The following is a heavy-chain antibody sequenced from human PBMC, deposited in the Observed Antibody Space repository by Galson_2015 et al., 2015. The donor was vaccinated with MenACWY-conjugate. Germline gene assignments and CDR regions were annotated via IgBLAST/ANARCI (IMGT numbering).Heavy chain of an antibody. J-gene: IGHJ4*02. V-gene: IGHV3-74*01. CDR2: INIDGRST. CDR1: GFTFTNYW. CDR3: ARLGGNYRTTSHFDY. Sequence: SLRLSCAASGFTFTNYWMHWVRQAPGEGLVWVSRINIDGRSTSYADSVKGRFTISRDNAKNTLYLQMNSLRAEDTAVYYCARLGGNYRTTSHFDYWGQGTLVTVSS. D-gene: IGHD1-26*01.